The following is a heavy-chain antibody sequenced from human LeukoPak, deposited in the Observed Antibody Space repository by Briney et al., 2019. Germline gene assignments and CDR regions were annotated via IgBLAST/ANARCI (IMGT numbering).Heavy chain of an antibody. CDR3: ARGRPTNLGGIY. CDR1: GYTFTSHH. V-gene: IGHV1-8*01. CDR2: MNPETGNT. J-gene: IGHJ4*02. D-gene: IGHD7-27*01. Sequence: GASVKVSRKASGYTFTSHHINWVRQAAGQGREWMGWMNPETGNTAYAQKFQARVTMTWDTSISTAYMELGSLRSEDTAVYYCARGRPTNLGGIYWGQGTLVTVSS.